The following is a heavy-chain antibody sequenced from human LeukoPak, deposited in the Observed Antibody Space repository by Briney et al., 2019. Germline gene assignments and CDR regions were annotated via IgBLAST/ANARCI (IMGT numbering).Heavy chain of an antibody. D-gene: IGHD5-12*01. CDR1: GFTFGDYA. CDR2: IRSKAYGGTT. V-gene: IGHV3-49*04. Sequence: QPGRSLRLSCTASGFTFGDYAMSWVRQAPGKGLEWVGFIRSKAYGGTTEYAASVKGRFTISRDDSKSIAYLQMNSLKTEDTAVYYCTRVTYSGYDYLFDYWGQGTLVTVSS. CDR3: TRVTYSGYDYLFDY. J-gene: IGHJ4*02.